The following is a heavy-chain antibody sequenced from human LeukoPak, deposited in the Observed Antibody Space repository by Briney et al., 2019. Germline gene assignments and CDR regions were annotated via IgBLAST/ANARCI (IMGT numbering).Heavy chain of an antibody. V-gene: IGHV3-23*01. Sequence: QPWGSLRLSCSASQFTFSYYAMTWVRQAPGKGLEWVSGIGASGGYTYYADSVKGRFTISRDNSKNTLYLQLNSLRVEDTAVYYCAKEIYAHGSRGFDYWGQETLVTVSS. CDR1: QFTFSYYA. CDR2: IGASGGYT. D-gene: IGHD3-10*01. CDR3: AKEIYAHGSRGFDY. J-gene: IGHJ4*02.